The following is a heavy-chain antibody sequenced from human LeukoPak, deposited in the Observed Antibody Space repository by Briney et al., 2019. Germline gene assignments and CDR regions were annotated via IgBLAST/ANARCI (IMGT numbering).Heavy chain of an antibody. D-gene: IGHD1-26*01. J-gene: IGHJ4*02. Sequence: PGRSLRLSCAASGFTFSSYWMSWVRQAPGKGLEWVSYISSSSSTIYYADSVKGRFTISRDNAKNSLYLQMNSLRAEDTAVYYCARAVYSHSGSYSFGVYWGQGTLVTVSS. CDR1: GFTFSSYW. V-gene: IGHV3-48*01. CDR2: ISSSSSTI. CDR3: ARAVYSHSGSYSFGVY.